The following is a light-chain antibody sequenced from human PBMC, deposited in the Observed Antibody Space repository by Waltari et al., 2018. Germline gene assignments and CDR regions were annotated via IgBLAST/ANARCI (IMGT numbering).Light chain of an antibody. CDR1: TGAVASGDY. V-gene: IGLV7-46*01. CDR2: DTS. Sequence: AVLAHEPSLTVSPGVTVTLACVGPTGAVASGDYPYWFHKKPSQAPRTLIYDTSNRHSLTPARLSGALLEGKATLNRSGAPPEDEADYYGLLHHSGPWVFGAGNKLPVL. J-gene: IGLJ3*02. CDR3: LLHHSGPWV.